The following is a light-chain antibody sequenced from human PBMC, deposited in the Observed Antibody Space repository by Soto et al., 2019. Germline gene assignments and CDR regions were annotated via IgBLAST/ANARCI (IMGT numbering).Light chain of an antibody. CDR2: GAS. CDR3: QQYGSSPPYT. Sequence: EIVLTQSPGTLSLSPGERATLSCRASQSVSSSYLAWYQQKPGQAPRLLIYGASSRATGIPDRFSGSGSGTDFTLTISRLEPEDFAVYYGQQYGSSPPYTFGQGTQLEIK. J-gene: IGKJ2*01. V-gene: IGKV3-20*01. CDR1: QSVSSSY.